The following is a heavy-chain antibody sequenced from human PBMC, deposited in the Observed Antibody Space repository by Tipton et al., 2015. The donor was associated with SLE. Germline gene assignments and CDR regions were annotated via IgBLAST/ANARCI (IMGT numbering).Heavy chain of an antibody. V-gene: IGHV3-53*05. CDR2: IYSGGAT. J-gene: IGHJ4*02. CDR1: GFTVSSNY. D-gene: IGHD2/OR15-2a*01. CDR3: ARGKYYFDY. Sequence: GSLRLSCAASGFTVSSNYMSWVRQAPGKGLEWVSVIYSGGATYYVDPVKGRFTISRDNSKNTLYLQMNSLTPDDTAVYYCARGKYYFDYWGQGTLVTVSS.